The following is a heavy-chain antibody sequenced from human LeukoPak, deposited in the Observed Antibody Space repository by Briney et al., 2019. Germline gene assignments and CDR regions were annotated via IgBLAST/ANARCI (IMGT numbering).Heavy chain of an antibody. CDR3: AREGEYSNRLDP. CDR1: GGSISSGSYY. CDR2: FYTSGST. Sequence: SETLSLTCAVSGGSISSGSYYWSWVRQPAGKGLEWIGRFYTSGSTDYNPSLKSRVTISVDTSKNQFSLKLSSVTAADTAVYYCAREGEYSNRLDPWGQGTLVTVSS. J-gene: IGHJ5*02. V-gene: IGHV4-61*02. D-gene: IGHD4-11*01.